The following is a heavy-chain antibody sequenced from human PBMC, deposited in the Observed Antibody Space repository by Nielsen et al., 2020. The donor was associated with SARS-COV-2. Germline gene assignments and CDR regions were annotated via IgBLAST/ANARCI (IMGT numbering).Heavy chain of an antibody. J-gene: IGHJ6*02. CDR2: IYYSGST. D-gene: IGHD6-19*01. CDR3: ARETSSGWYRYYYYGMDV. Sequence: LRLSCTVSGGSISSGDYYWSWIRQPPGKGLEWIGCIYYSGSTYYNPSLKSRVTISVDTSKNQFSLRLSSVTAADTAVYYCARETSSGWYRYYYYGMDVWGQGTTVTVSS. CDR1: GGSISSGDYY. V-gene: IGHV4-30-4*01.